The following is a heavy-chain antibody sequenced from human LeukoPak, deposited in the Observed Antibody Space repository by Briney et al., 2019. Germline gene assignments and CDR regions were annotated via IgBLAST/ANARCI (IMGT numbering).Heavy chain of an antibody. J-gene: IGHJ4*02. CDR1: GFTFRGFL. Sequence: PGGSLTLSCAASGFTFRGFLMSWVRQIPGKGLEWVDNIKQDGSEKYYADALKGRFTISRDNTKNSSSLQMNSLIVEDTAVYYCARAGSNWNYVYWGQGTLVTVSS. D-gene: IGHD1-7*01. CDR2: IKQDGSEK. CDR3: ARAGSNWNYVY. V-gene: IGHV3-7*01.